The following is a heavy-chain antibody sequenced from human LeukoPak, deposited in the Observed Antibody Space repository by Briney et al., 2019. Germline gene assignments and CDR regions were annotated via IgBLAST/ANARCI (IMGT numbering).Heavy chain of an antibody. CDR2: INYSGST. CDR1: GGPISTYY. CDR3: ARQRGHIVGATYDY. J-gene: IGHJ4*02. D-gene: IGHD1-26*01. V-gene: IGHV4-59*08. Sequence: SETLSLTCTVSGGPISTYYWNWIRQTPRKGLEWIAFINYSGSTDYNPSLKSRVTLSVDTSKNQFFLKMTSMTAADTAVYYRARQRGHIVGATYDYWGQGTLVTVSS.